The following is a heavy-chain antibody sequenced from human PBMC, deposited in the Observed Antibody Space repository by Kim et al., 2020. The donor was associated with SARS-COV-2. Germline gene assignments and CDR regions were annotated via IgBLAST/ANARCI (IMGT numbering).Heavy chain of an antibody. CDR1: GFSLSTSGMC. D-gene: IGHD4-17*01. CDR2: IDWDDDK. Sequence: SGPTLVNPTQTLTLTCTFSGFSLSTSGMCVSWIRQPPGKALEWLALIDWDDDKYYSTSLKTRLTISKDTSKNQVVLTMTNMDPVDTATYYCARIRTTVTTLARGTPPPLTSGMAVWGQGTPVTVSS. J-gene: IGHJ6*02. V-gene: IGHV2-70*01. CDR3: ARIRTTVTTLARGTPPPLTSGMAV.